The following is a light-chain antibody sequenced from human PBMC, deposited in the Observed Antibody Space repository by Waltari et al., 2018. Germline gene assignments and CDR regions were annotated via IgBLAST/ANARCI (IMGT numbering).Light chain of an antibody. V-gene: IGLV7-46*01. Sequence: QAVVTQEPSLTVSPGGTVTITCGPSPGAVTSGLYPYWFQQKPGQSPRTLIYDTSNKHSWTPARFSGSLLGGKAALTLSGAQPEDEAEYYCLISYSGVGVFGGGTKLTVL. CDR1: PGAVTSGLY. J-gene: IGLJ3*02. CDR2: DTS. CDR3: LISYSGVGV.